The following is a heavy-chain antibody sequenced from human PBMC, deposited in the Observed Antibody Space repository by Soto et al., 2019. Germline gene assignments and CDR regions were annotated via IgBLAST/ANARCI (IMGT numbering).Heavy chain of an antibody. Sequence: GGSLRLSCAATGFTFDDYALNWVRQAPGEGLEWVAVISYDGGYEYYGDSVKGRFTISRDNSKNTLYLQVNSLRAEDTAVYYCAKGRYYYDSKLLAYWGQGTLVTVSS. D-gene: IGHD3-22*01. CDR1: GFTFDDYA. V-gene: IGHV3-30-3*01. CDR2: ISYDGGYE. J-gene: IGHJ4*02. CDR3: AKGRYYYDSKLLAY.